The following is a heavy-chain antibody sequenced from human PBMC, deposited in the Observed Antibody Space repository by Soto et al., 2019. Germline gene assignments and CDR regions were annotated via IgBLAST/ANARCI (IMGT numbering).Heavy chain of an antibody. D-gene: IGHD3-10*01. CDR3: ARGLWFGELYTDPDP. J-gene: IGHJ5*02. Sequence: SETLSLTCAVYGGSFSGYYWSWIRQPPGKGPEWIGEINHSGSTNYNPSLKSRVTISVDTSKNQFSLKLSSVTAADTAVYYCARGLWFGELYTDPDPWGQGTLVTVSS. CDR2: INHSGST. CDR1: GGSFSGYY. V-gene: IGHV4-34*01.